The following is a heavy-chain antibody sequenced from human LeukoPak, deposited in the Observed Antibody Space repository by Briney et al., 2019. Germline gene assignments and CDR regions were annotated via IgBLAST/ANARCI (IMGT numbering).Heavy chain of an antibody. D-gene: IGHD3-9*01. J-gene: IGHJ4*02. Sequence: GGSLRLSCAASGFTFSSYAMSRVRQAPGKGLEWVSAISGSGGSTYYADSVKGRFTISRDNSKNTLYLQMNSLRAEDTAVYYCAKSPEYYDILTGSFDYWGQGTLVTVSS. CDR2: ISGSGGST. CDR1: GFTFSSYA. CDR3: AKSPEYYDILTGSFDY. V-gene: IGHV3-23*01.